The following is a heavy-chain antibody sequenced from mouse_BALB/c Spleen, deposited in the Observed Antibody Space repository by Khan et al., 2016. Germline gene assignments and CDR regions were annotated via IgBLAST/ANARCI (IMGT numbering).Heavy chain of an antibody. CDR1: GYSITSDYA. CDR3: ARSVPFYFDY. J-gene: IGHJ2*01. D-gene: IGHD6-1*01. V-gene: IGHV3-2*02. CDR2: ISNSGST. Sequence: VQLKESGPGLVKPSQSLSLTCTVTGYSITSDYAWNWIRQFPGNKLEWMGYISNSGSTRYNPCLKSRISITRDTSKNQFFLQLHSVTTEDTATYYCARSVPFYFDYWGQGTTVTVSS.